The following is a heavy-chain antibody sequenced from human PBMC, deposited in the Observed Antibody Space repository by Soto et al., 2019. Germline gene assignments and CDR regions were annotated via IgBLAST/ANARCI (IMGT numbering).Heavy chain of an antibody. J-gene: IGHJ5*02. CDR3: AGGAHGGEYPLFAA. Sequence: GSLRLSCAASGFTFSDYYMNWIRQAPGKGLEWISYISGSDRTVYYANSVEGRFTVSRDNAKNSLYLQMNSLGAEDTAVYYCAGGAHGGEYPLFAAWGQGTLVTVSS. D-gene: IGHD3-16*01. CDR1: GFTFSDYY. CDR2: ISGSDRTV. V-gene: IGHV3-11*01.